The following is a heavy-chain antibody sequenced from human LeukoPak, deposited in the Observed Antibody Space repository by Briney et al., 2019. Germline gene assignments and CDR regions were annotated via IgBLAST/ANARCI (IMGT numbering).Heavy chain of an antibody. CDR3: AKDRGSTGWSDY. J-gene: IGHJ4*02. V-gene: IGHV3-23*01. CDR2: ISVTGSST. CDR1: GVTFSSYA. Sequence: PGGSLRLSCAASGVTFSSYAMNWVRQATGKGLEWVSSISVTGSSTYYADSVKGRFTISRDNSKNTLDLQMNSLRAEDTALYYCAKDRGSTGWSDYWGQGTLVTVSS. D-gene: IGHD6-19*01.